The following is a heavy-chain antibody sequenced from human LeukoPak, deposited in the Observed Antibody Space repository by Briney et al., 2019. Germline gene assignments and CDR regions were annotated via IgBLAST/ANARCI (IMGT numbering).Heavy chain of an antibody. J-gene: IGHJ4*02. CDR3: AKGGSYRSQPYFDY. CDR2: ISDSGGYE. CDR1: GLTFRTYA. Sequence: PGGSLRLSCAASGLTFRTYAMSWVRQAPGKGLEWVSSISDSGGYEFYADSGKGRFTISRDNSKNTVYLQMNSLRAEDTGVYYCAKGGSYRSQPYFDYWGQGTPVTVSS. V-gene: IGHV3-23*01. D-gene: IGHD3-16*02.